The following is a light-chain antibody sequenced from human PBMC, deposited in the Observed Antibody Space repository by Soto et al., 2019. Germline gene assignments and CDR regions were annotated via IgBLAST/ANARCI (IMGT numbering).Light chain of an antibody. CDR1: QSLSSSY. Sequence: EIVLTQSPGTLSLSPGERAPLSCRARQSLSSSYLAWYQHKPGQAPRLLIYGTSIRATGIPDRFSGSGSGTDFTLTITRLEPEDFAVYYCQRFGTSPPWTFGQGTKVDIK. CDR2: GTS. J-gene: IGKJ1*01. CDR3: QRFGTSPPWT. V-gene: IGKV3-20*01.